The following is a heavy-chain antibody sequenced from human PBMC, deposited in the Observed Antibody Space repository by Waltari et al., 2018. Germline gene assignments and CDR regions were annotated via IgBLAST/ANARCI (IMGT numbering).Heavy chain of an antibody. Sequence: VELLESGPGLVKPSQTLSLPCSVSSGSISSCSYFWSWIRRPAGRGLELICHIYTTGSTNYNPSLESRVTISLDTSKNQFSLRLTSVTAADSAGYFCARTGTVVVIPEAKGAFHVWGRGTTVTVSS. J-gene: IGHJ3*01. D-gene: IGHD2-21*01. CDR3: ARTGTVVVIPEAKGAFHV. V-gene: IGHV4-61*02. CDR1: SGSISSCSYF. CDR2: IYTTGST.